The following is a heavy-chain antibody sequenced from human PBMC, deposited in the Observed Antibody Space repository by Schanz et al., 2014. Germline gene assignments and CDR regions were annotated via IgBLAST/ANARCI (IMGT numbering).Heavy chain of an antibody. CDR3: YGMDV. J-gene: IGHJ6*02. CDR1: GASISFYD. Sequence: QVQLQESGPGLVKPSETLSLTCTVSGASISFYDWNWIRQSPGKGLEWIGYIYHSGSPIYNPSLQSRVTIPTDTPKTHFSRKMESVPAADTAVYYCYGMDVWGQGTTVTVSS. CDR2: IYHSGSP. V-gene: IGHV4-59*08.